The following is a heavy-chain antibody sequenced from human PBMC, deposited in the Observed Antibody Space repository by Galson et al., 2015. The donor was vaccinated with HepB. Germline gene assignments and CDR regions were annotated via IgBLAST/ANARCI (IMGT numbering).Heavy chain of an antibody. Sequence: SVKVSCKASGYTFTIYAMHWVRQAPGQRLECMGWINAGNGNTKYSQTFQGRVTITRDTSASTAYMELSSLRSEDTAVYYCERDIGPRNHDYGDYFNPRSYYHYYGMDVWGQGTTVTVSS. CDR2: INAGNGNT. V-gene: IGHV1-3*01. CDR3: ERDIGPRNHDYGDYFNPRSYYHYYGMDV. D-gene: IGHD4-17*01. J-gene: IGHJ6*02. CDR1: GYTFTIYA.